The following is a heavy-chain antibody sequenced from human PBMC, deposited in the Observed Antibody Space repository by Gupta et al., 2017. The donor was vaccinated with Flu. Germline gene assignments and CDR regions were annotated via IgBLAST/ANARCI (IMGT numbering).Heavy chain of an antibody. CDR2: IFPVVNIA. CDR3: VRVRSAAAGTMVNYGMDV. Sequence: QVQLVQSGAEVKKPGSSVRVSCKASGGTFTITWLRQAPGQGLEWMGRIFPVVNIANYAEKFQGRLTLTADESTDTAYMELSSLRSEDTATYYCVRVRSAAAGTMVNYGMDVWGQGTTVIVSS. CDR1: GGTFT. V-gene: IGHV1-69*02. D-gene: IGHD6-13*01. J-gene: IGHJ6*02.